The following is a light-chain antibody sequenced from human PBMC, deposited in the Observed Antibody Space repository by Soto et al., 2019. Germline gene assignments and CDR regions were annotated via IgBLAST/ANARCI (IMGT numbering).Light chain of an antibody. Sequence: DIQMTQSPSSLSASVGDRVTITCRASQDISNYLAWYQQKPGKVPKLLIDAASTLQAEVPSRFSGSGAGTEFTLTISSLQPEDLATYYGQTDSNSPSPFAQGTKLEIK. V-gene: IGKV1-27*01. CDR3: QTDSNSPSP. J-gene: IGKJ2*01. CDR2: AAS. CDR1: QDISNY.